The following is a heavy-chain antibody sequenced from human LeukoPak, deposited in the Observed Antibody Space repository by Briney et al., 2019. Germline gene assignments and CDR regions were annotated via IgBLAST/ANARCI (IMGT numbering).Heavy chain of an antibody. V-gene: IGHV1-18*01. CDR3: ARDLGGYSGYDFWDY. Sequence: ASVKVSCKASGYTFTTYGISWVRQAPGQGLEWMGWISAYNGNTNSAQKLQGRVTMTTDTSTSTAYMEMRSLRSDDTAVYYCARDLGGYSGYDFWDYWGQGTLVTVSS. CDR1: GYTFTTYG. J-gene: IGHJ4*02. D-gene: IGHD5-12*01. CDR2: ISAYNGNT.